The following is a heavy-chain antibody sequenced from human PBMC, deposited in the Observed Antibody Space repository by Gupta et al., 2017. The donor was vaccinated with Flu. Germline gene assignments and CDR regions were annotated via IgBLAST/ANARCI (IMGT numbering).Heavy chain of an antibody. CDR2: IYYSGST. Sequence: QVQLQESGPGLVKPSETLSLTCTVSGGSISSYYWSWIRQPPGKGLEWIGYIYYSGSTNYNPSLKSRVTISVDTSKNQFSLKLSSVTAADTAVYYCARRVITMVRGATGTYWYFDLWGRGTLVTVSS. V-gene: IGHV4-59*08. CDR3: ARRVITMVRGATGTYWYFDL. D-gene: IGHD3-10*01. J-gene: IGHJ2*01. CDR1: GGSISSYY.